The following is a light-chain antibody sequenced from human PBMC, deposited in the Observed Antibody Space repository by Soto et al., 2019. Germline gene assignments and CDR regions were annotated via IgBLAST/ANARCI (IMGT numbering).Light chain of an antibody. V-gene: IGLV4-60*02. Sequence: QPVLTQSSSASASLGSSVKLTCTLSSGHSSYIIAWHQQQPGKAPRYLMKLEGSGSYNKGSGVPDRFSGYSSGADRYLTISILQFADVADCYCETWDSNTRVFGGGTKLTVL. CDR2: LEGSGSY. CDR3: ETWDSNTRV. CDR1: SGHSSYI. J-gene: IGLJ3*02.